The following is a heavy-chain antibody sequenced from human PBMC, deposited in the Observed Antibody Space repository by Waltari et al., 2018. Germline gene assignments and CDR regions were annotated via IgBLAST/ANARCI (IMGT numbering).Heavy chain of an antibody. Sequence: QVQLQQWGAGLLKPSETLSLTCAVYSGSSSGYYWSWIRQPPGKGLEWIGEINHSGSTNYNPSLKSRVTISVDTSKNQFSLKLSSVTAADTAVYYCARLLGSRKGELSHYYFDYWGQGTLVTVSS. CDR1: SGSSSGYY. V-gene: IGHV4-34*01. J-gene: IGHJ4*02. CDR2: INHSGST. CDR3: ARLLGSRKGELSHYYFDY. D-gene: IGHD3-16*02.